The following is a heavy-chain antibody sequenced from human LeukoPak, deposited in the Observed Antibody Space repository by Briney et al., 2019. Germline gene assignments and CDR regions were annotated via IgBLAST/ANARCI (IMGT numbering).Heavy chain of an antibody. CDR1: GFTFSKDD. V-gene: IGHV3-48*04. J-gene: IGHJ4*02. CDR3: ARDSEMAEPYFDC. D-gene: IGHD5-24*01. Sequence: GGSLRLSCAASGFTFSKDDFHWVRQAPGKGLEWVSYISSSSSTIYYADSVKGRFTISRDNAKNSLYLQMNSLRAEDTAVYYCARDSEMAEPYFDCWGQGTLVTVSS. CDR2: ISSSSSTI.